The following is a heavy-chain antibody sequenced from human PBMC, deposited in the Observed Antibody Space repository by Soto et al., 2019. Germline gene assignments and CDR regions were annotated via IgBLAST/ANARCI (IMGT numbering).Heavy chain of an antibody. CDR3: ARSRVVTQSWDYYSYGMDV. CDR1: GFTFSSYG. J-gene: IGHJ6*02. CDR2: IWYDGSNK. D-gene: IGHD3-3*01. Sequence: QVQLVESGGGVVQPGRSLRLSCAASGFTFSSYGMHWVRQAPGKGLEWVAVIWYDGSNKYYADSVKGRFTISRDNSKNTLYLQMNSLRAEDTAVYYCARSRVVTQSWDYYSYGMDVWGQGTTVTVPS. V-gene: IGHV3-33*01.